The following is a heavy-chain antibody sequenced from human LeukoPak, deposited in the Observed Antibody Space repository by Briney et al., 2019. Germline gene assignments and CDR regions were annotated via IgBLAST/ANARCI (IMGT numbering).Heavy chain of an antibody. J-gene: IGHJ2*01. V-gene: IGHV3-21*01. CDR2: ISSSSSYI. D-gene: IGHD2-2*01. CDR3: ARGAVVVPAAMVFWYFDL. Sequence: GGSLRLSCAASGFTFSSYSMNWVRQDPGKGLEWVSSISSSSSYIYYADSEKGRFTISRDNAKNSLYLQMNSLRAEDTAVYYCARGAVVVPAAMVFWYFDLWGRGTLVTVSS. CDR1: GFTFSSYS.